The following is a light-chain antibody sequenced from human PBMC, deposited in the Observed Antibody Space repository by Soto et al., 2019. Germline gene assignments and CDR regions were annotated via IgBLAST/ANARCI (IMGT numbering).Light chain of an antibody. CDR1: QSISSW. CDR2: DAS. J-gene: IGKJ1*01. V-gene: IGKV1-5*01. Sequence: DIQMTQSPSTLSASVGDRVTITCRASQSISSWLAWYQQKPGKAPKLLIYDASSLESGVPSRFSGSGSGTEVTLTISSLQPDDFATYYCQQYNSYSGTFGQGTKVELQ. CDR3: QQYNSYSGT.